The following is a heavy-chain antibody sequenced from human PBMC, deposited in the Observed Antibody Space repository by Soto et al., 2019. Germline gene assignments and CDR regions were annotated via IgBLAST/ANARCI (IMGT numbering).Heavy chain of an antibody. V-gene: IGHV3-15*07. CDR2: IKSKTDGGTT. CDR3: TTDLWWGPGIAAAGTVAYFQH. Sequence: EVQLVESGGGLVKPGGSLRLSCAASGFTFSNAWMNWVRQAPGKGLEWVGRIKSKTDGGTTDYAAPVKGRFTISRDDSKNTLYLQMNSLKTEDTAVYYCTTDLWWGPGIAAAGTVAYFQHWGQDTLVTVSS. D-gene: IGHD6-13*01. CDR1: GFTFSNAW. J-gene: IGHJ1*01.